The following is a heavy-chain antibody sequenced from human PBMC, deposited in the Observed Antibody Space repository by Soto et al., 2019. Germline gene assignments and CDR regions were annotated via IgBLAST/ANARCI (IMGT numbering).Heavy chain of an antibody. CDR1: GFTFSSYA. Sequence: GGSLRLSCAASGFTFSSYAMSWVRQAPGKGLEWVSAISGSGGSTYYADSVKGRFTISRDNSKNTLYLQMNSLRAEDTAVYYCANAYYGSGSYYLDYWGQGTLVTVSS. J-gene: IGHJ4*02. CDR3: ANAYYGSGSYYLDY. V-gene: IGHV3-23*01. D-gene: IGHD3-10*01. CDR2: ISGSGGST.